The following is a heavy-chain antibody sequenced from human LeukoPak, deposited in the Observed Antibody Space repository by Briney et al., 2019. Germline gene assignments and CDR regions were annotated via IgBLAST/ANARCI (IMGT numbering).Heavy chain of an antibody. V-gene: IGHV3-23*01. Sequence: GGSLRLSCAASGFTFSNFAMSWVRQAPGKGLECVSLISANGGATYYADSVKGRFTISRDNSKSTLYLQMNSLRADDTAVYYCAKASGSPYYFDYWGQRTLVTVSS. J-gene: IGHJ4*02. D-gene: IGHD3-10*01. CDR3: AKASGSPYYFDY. CDR1: GFTFSNFA. CDR2: ISANGGAT.